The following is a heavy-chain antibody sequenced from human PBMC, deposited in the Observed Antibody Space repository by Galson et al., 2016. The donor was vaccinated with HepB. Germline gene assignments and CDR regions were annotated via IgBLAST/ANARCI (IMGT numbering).Heavy chain of an antibody. Sequence: SETLSLTCTVSGASIRSRSFYWGWIRQPPGKGLEWIGSVYYDGRTSYNPSLQNRVTLSIDTSKNQISLKLSFVTAADTAVYYCARGEFRLVRLRVFDIWGQGTMVTVSS. D-gene: IGHD3-16*01. V-gene: IGHV4-39*02. CDR3: ARGEFRLVRLRVFDI. J-gene: IGHJ3*02. CDR2: VYYDGRT. CDR1: GASIRSRSFY.